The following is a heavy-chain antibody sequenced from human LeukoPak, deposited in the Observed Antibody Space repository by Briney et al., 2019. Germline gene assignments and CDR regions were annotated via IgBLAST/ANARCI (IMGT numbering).Heavy chain of an antibody. Sequence: PSETLSLTCSVSGGSIISSSHYWSWIRQPPGKELEWIGSIYYSGSTYYNPSLMSRVTISVDTSKNQFSLKLSSVTAADTAVYYCARGPAMVRGVNWFDPWGQGTLVTVSS. J-gene: IGHJ5*02. CDR1: GGSIISSSHY. V-gene: IGHV4-39*01. CDR2: IYYSGST. D-gene: IGHD3-10*01. CDR3: ARGPAMVRGVNWFDP.